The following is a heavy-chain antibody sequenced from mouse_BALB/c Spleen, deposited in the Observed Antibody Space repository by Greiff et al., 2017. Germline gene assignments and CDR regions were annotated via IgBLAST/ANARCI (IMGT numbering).Heavy chain of an antibody. CDR1: GFTFSSYG. CDR3: ARAPLYYDYAMDY. D-gene: IGHD2-4*01. V-gene: IGHV5-6-3*01. CDR2: INSNGGST. Sequence: EVKLMESGGGLVQPGGSLKLSCAASGFTFSSYGMSWVRQTPDKRLELVATINSNGGSTYYPDSVKGRFTISRDNAKNTLYLQMSSLKSEDTAMYYCARAPLYYDYAMDYWGQGTSVTVAS. J-gene: IGHJ4*01.